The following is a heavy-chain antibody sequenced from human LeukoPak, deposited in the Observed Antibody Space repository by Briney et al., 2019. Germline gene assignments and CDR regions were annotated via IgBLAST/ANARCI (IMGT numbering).Heavy chain of an antibody. V-gene: IGHV3-74*01. Sequence: GGSLRLSCAASGFTFSSYWMHWVRQAPGKGLVWVSRINSDGSSTSYADSVKGRFTISRGNAKNTLYLQMNSVRAEDTAVYYCAVSSSSGSGYFDYWGQGTLVTVSS. CDR3: AVSSSSGSGYFDY. CDR2: INSDGSST. D-gene: IGHD6-13*01. CDR1: GFTFSSYW. J-gene: IGHJ4*02.